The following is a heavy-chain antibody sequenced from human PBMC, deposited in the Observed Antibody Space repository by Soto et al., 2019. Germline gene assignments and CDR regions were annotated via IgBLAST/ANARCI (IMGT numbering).Heavy chain of an antibody. J-gene: IGHJ5*02. Sequence: EVQLVESGGGLVQSGGSLTLSCAVSGLTFGDHYMEWVRQAPGKGLEWVARSRNKAKSYSTDVAASVKGRFTISRDESKNSLNLQMNSLMTEDTAVYYCSILEGAWGQGTLVTVSS. CDR1: GLTFGDHY. CDR2: SRNKAKSYST. CDR3: SILEGA. D-gene: IGHD2-21*01. V-gene: IGHV3-72*01.